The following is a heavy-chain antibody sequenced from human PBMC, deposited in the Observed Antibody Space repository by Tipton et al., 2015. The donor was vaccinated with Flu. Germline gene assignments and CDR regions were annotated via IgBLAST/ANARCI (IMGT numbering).Heavy chain of an antibody. D-gene: IGHD3-22*01. CDR1: GGSFSGYY. CDR3: ARVSPRRVTAIVVVMLPEGYFDY. J-gene: IGHJ4*02. CDR2: INHSGST. V-gene: IGHV4-34*01. Sequence: TLSLTCSVSGGSFSGYYWTWIRQPPGKGLERIGEINHSGSTHYNSSLKSRVTMSVDSSKNQFSLHLSSVTAADTAVYYCARVSPRRVTAIVVVMLPEGYFDYWGQGTLAIVSS.